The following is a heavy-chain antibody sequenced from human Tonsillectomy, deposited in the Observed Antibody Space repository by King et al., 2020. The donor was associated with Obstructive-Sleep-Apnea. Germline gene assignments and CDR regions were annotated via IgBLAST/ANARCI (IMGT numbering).Heavy chain of an antibody. CDR1: GYTFTSWD. D-gene: IGHD2-15*01. J-gene: IGHJ4*02. CDR2: MNTNSGNT. CDR3: ARVAGSIDF. V-gene: IGHV1-8*01. Sequence: QLVQSGAEVKKPGASVKVSCKASGYTFTSWDINWVRQASVQGLEWGGWMNTNSGNTGYPQKFQGRVTMTRDTSISTAYMERRSLRSEDTAIYYCARVAGSIDFWGQGTLVTVSS.